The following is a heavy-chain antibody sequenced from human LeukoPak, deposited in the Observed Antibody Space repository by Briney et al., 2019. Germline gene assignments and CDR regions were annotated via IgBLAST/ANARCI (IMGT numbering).Heavy chain of an antibody. CDR1: GGSISSSSNW. J-gene: IGHJ4*02. Sequence: PSETLSLTCTVSGGSISSSSNWWSWVRQPPGKGLEWIGEIYHSGSTNYNPSLKSRVTISVDKSKNQFSLKLSSVTAADTAVYYCARAPDYDILTGYYDYWGQGTLVTVSS. D-gene: IGHD3-9*01. V-gene: IGHV4-4*02. CDR3: ARAPDYDILTGYYDY. CDR2: IYHSGST.